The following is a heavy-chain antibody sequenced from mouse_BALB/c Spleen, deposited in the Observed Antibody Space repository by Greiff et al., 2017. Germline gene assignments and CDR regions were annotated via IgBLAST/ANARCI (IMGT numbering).Heavy chain of an antibody. Sequence: EVKLVESGGGLVQPGGSRKLSCAASGFTFSSFGMHWVRQAPEKGLEWVAYISSGSSTIYYADTVKGRFTISRDNPKNTLFLQMTSLRSEDTAMYYCARKRDGVYAMDYWGQGTSVTVSS. CDR3: ARKRDGVYAMDY. D-gene: IGHD2-3*01. CDR1: GFTFSSFG. CDR2: ISSGSSTI. J-gene: IGHJ4*01. V-gene: IGHV5-17*02.